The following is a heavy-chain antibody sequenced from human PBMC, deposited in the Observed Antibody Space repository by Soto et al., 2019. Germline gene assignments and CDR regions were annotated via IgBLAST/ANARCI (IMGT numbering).Heavy chain of an antibody. Sequence: DTLSLTCTVSGGSISSYYWSWIRQPAGKGLEWIGRIYTSGSTNYNPSLKSRVTMSVDTSKNQFSLKLSSVTAADTAVYYCARDWDYDILTGSLGFDPWGQGTLVTVS. CDR3: ARDWDYDILTGSLGFDP. CDR2: IYTSGST. J-gene: IGHJ5*02. CDR1: GGSISSYY. V-gene: IGHV4-4*07. D-gene: IGHD3-9*01.